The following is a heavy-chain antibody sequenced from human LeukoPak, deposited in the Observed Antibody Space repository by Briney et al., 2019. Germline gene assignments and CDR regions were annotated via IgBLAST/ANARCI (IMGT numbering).Heavy chain of an antibody. CDR2: IYYSGST. CDR1: GGSVSSGSYY. Sequence: SSETLSLTCTVSGGSVSSGSYYWSWIRQPPGKGLEWIGYIYYSGSTNYNPSLKSRVTISVDTSKNQFSLKLSSVTAADTAVYYCARIHRYCSGGACYVLDNWGQGTLVAVSS. CDR3: ARIHRYCSGGACYVLDN. D-gene: IGHD2-15*01. V-gene: IGHV4-61*01. J-gene: IGHJ4*02.